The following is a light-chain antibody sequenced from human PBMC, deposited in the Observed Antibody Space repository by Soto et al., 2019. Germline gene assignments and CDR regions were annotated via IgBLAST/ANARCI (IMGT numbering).Light chain of an antibody. CDR3: QQRLNWPPG. CDR1: QSVSNY. V-gene: IGKV3-11*01. J-gene: IGKJ1*01. CDR2: DAS. Sequence: ENVLTQSPATLSLSPGERATLSCRASQSVSNYVAWYQQKPGQAPRLLIYDASNRATGVPARFSGSRSGTDFTLTISDLEPADFGLYYCQQRLNWPPGFGQGTKVDTK.